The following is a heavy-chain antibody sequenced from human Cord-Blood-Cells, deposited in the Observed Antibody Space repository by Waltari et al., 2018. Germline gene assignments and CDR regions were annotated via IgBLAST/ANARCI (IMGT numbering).Heavy chain of an antibody. CDR1: GGTFSSYA. Sequence: QVQLVQSGAEVKKPGSSVKVSCKASGGTFSSYAISWVRQAPGQGLEWMGGIIPILGIANYAQKFQGRVTITADKSTSTAYMELSSLRSEDTAVYYCATNPLQYYYDSSGYYLDYWGQGTLVTVSS. J-gene: IGHJ4*02. CDR2: IIPILGIA. D-gene: IGHD3-22*01. V-gene: IGHV1-69*10. CDR3: ATNPLQYYYDSSGYYLDY.